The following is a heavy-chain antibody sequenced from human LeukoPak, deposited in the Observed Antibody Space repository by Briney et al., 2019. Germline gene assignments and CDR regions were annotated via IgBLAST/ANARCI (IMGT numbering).Heavy chain of an antibody. CDR1: GGSISSYY. J-gene: IGHJ4*02. CDR2: IYYSGST. CDR3: AGSYDSSGYFVSPYYFDY. D-gene: IGHD3-22*01. Sequence: SETLSLTCTVSGGSISSYYWSWIRQPPGKGLEWIGYIYYSGSTNYNPSLKSRVTISVDTSKNQFSLKLSSVTAADTAVYYCAGSYDSSGYFVSPYYFDYWGQGTLVTVSS. V-gene: IGHV4-59*01.